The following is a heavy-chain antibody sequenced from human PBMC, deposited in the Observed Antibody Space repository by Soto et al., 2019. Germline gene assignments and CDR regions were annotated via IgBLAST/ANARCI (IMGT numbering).Heavy chain of an antibody. CDR3: ARDRYGDYDNWFDP. J-gene: IGHJ5*02. D-gene: IGHD4-17*01. CDR1: GYTFTSYG. Sequence: GASVKVSCKASGYTFTSYGISWVRQAPGQGLEWTGWISAYNGNTNYAQKLQGRVTMTTDTSTSTAYMELRSLRSDDTAVYYCARDRYGDYDNWFDPWGQGTLVTVSS. CDR2: ISAYNGNT. V-gene: IGHV1-18*01.